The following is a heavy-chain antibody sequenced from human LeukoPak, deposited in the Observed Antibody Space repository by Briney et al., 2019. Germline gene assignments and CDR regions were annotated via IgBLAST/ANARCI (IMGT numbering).Heavy chain of an antibody. D-gene: IGHD4-11*01. V-gene: IGHV3-7*01. Sequence: PGGSLRLSCAASGFGFSNYWMSWVRQAPGKGLEWVANMNEDGSEKNYVDSVKGRFTISRDNARDSLYLQMNSLRAEDTAVYYCARDRGYSNFDYWGQGTLLTVSS. CDR2: MNEDGSEK. J-gene: IGHJ4*02. CDR3: ARDRGYSNFDY. CDR1: GFGFSNYW.